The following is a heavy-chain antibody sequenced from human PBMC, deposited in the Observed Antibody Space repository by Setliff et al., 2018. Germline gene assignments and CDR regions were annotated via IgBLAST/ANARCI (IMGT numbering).Heavy chain of an antibody. D-gene: IGHD3-10*01. Sequence: ASVKVSCKTSGYSFTVFGISWVRQAPGQGLEWMGWISPYYGSTDYAQKFQGRVTMTRDTSISTAYMELRRLKSDDTAVYYCARGEHIVSGDFYHYIDVWGKGTTVTVSS. J-gene: IGHJ6*03. CDR2: ISPYYGST. CDR1: GYSFTVFG. CDR3: ARGEHIVSGDFYHYIDV. V-gene: IGHV1-2*02.